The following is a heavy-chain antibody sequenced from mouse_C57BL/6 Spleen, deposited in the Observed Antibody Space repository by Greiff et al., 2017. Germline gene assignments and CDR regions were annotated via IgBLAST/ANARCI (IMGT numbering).Heavy chain of an antibody. CDR1: GFNINDYY. CDR2: IDPEDGDT. J-gene: IGHJ2*01. V-gene: IGHV14-1*01. Sequence: VQLQQSGAELVRPGASVKLSCTASGFNINDYYMHWVKQRPEQGLEWIGRIDPEDGDTEYAPKFQGKATMTADTSSNTAYLQLSSLTSEDTAVYYCTTPDDGLYYFDYWGQGTTLTVSS. CDR3: TTPDDGLYYFDY. D-gene: IGHD2-3*01.